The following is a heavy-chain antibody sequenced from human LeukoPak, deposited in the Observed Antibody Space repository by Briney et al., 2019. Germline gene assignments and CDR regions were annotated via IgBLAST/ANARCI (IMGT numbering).Heavy chain of an antibody. Sequence: PGGSLRLSCAASGFTFSSYSMNWVRQAPGKGLEWVSSISSSSSYIYYADSVKGRFTISRDNAKNSLYLQMNSLRAEDTAVYYCARGGSRKQQPLFDYWGQGTLVTVSS. D-gene: IGHD6-13*01. CDR1: GFTFSSYS. J-gene: IGHJ4*02. V-gene: IGHV3-21*01. CDR3: ARGGSRKQQPLFDY. CDR2: ISSSSSYI.